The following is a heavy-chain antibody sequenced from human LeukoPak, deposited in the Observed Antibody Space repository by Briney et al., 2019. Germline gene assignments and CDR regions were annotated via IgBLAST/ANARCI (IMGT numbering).Heavy chain of an antibody. CDR1: GYTFTGYY. CDR2: INPNSGGT. J-gene: IGHJ3*02. CDR3: TRRYNYDSSGYYYVRDAFDI. D-gene: IGHD3-22*01. Sequence: GASVKVSCKASGYTFTGYYIHWVRQAPGQGLEWMGWINPNSGGTNNAQKFQGRVTMTRDTSISTAYMELSRLRSDDTAVYYCTRRYNYDSSGYYYVRDAFDIWGQGTMVTVSS. V-gene: IGHV1-2*02.